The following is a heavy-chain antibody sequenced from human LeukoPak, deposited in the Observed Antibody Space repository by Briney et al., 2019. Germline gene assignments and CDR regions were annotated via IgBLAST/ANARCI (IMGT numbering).Heavy chain of an antibody. J-gene: IGHJ5*02. CDR2: INPSGGST. CDR3: ARDPSNNWNYNWFDP. D-gene: IGHD1-7*01. CDR1: GYTFTGYY. V-gene: IGHV1-46*01. Sequence: ASVKVSCKASGYTFTGYYMHWVRQAPGQGLEWMGIINPSGGSTSYAQKFQGRVTMTRDTSTSTVYMELSSLRSEDTAVYYCARDPSNNWNYNWFDPWGQGTLVTVSS.